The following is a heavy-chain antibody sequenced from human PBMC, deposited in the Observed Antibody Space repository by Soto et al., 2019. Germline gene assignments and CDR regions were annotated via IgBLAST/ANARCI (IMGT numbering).Heavy chain of an antibody. D-gene: IGHD1-7*01. Sequence: PSQTLSLTCAISGDSVSSNSAAWNCIRLSPSRGLEWLARTYYRSRWYNDYAVSVRSRITVNPDTSKNQFSLQLTSVTPEDTAVYYCAGTTSHHWYHLAVSAQRTTVPVSS. V-gene: IGHV6-1*01. CDR3: AGTTSHHWYHLAV. CDR1: GDSVSSNSAA. CDR2: TYYRSRWYN. J-gene: IGHJ6*02.